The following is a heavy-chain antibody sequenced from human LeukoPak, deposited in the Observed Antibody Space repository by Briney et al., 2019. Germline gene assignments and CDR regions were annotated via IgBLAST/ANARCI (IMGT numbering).Heavy chain of an antibody. V-gene: IGHV3-33*01. J-gene: IGHJ4*02. D-gene: IGHD1-1*01. CDR3: ARWGGTRQYYFDY. CDR2: TRFDGSIK. Sequence: GGSLRLSCAVSGFIFSDYGFHWVRQAPGKGLEWVAVTRFDGSIKQYADSVKGRFTISRDNSKNTLYLQMNFLKSEDTAVYYCARWGGTRQYYFDYWGQGTLVTVSS. CDR1: GFIFSDYG.